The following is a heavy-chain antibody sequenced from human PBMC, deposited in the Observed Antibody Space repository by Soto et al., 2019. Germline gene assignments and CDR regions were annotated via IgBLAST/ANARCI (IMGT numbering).Heavy chain of an antibody. V-gene: IGHV3-48*02. CDR3: ARDPVGTIIGFYFDY. D-gene: IGHD1-1*01. J-gene: IGHJ4*02. CDR1: GFTFSSYS. CDR2: ISSSSSII. Sequence: GSLRLSCAASGFTFSSYSMNWVRQAPGKGLEWVSYISSSSSIISYADSVRGRFTISRDNAKNSLYLQVNSLRDEDTAVYYCARDPVGTIIGFYFDYWGQGTLVTVSS.